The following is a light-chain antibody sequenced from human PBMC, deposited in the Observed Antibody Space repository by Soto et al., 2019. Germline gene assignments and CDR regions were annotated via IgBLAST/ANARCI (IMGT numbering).Light chain of an antibody. V-gene: IGKV1-5*03. CDR3: QPYNSYSRT. CDR2: KAS. J-gene: IGKJ1*01. Sequence: DIQMTQSPSTLSASVGDRVTITCRASESISNFLAWYQQKPGKAPNLLIYKASSLESGVPSRFSGSGSGTEITLTISSLQPDDFATYYCQPYNSYSRTFGQGTKVEIK. CDR1: ESISNF.